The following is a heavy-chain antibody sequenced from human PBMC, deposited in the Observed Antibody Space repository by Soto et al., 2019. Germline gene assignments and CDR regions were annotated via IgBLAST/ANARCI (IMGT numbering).Heavy chain of an antibody. CDR2: ISSSGGST. V-gene: IGHV3-23*01. J-gene: IGHJ4*02. Sequence: EVQLLESGGALIQPGGSLRLSCAASGFTFSSYAMSWVRQAPGKGLGWVSAISSSGGSTFYADSVKGRFTISRDNSRNTMYMTMNSLRAEDTAIYYCAKYQPMTQPRPYFDYWGQGTLVTVSS. CDR3: AKYQPMTQPRPYFDY. CDR1: GFTFSSYA. D-gene: IGHD3-22*01.